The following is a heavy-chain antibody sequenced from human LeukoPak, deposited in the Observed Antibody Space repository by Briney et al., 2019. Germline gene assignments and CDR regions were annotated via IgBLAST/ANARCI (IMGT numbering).Heavy chain of an antibody. J-gene: IGHJ5*02. V-gene: IGHV1-69*05. CDR3: ARGFDGDGYTYNWFDP. CDR2: IIPIFGTA. D-gene: IGHD5-24*01. Sequence: SVKVSCKTSGGTFSSYAISWVRQAPGQGLEWMGRIIPIFGTANYAQKFQGRVTITTDESTSTAYMELSSLGSEDTAVYYCARGFDGDGYTYNWFDPWGQGTLVTVSS. CDR1: GGTFSSYA.